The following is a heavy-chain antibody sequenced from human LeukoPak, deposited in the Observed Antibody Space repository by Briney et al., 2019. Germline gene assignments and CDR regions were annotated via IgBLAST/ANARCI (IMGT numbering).Heavy chain of an antibody. CDR2: IRIKANSYAP. CDR1: GFTFSGSA. J-gene: IGHJ3*02. Sequence: GGSLRLSCAASGFTFSGSAMHWVRQASGKGLEWGGRIRIKANSYAPAYAVSAKGRFTISRDDSKNTAYLQMNSLKTEDTAVYYCTSELYSGSYYGLAFDIWGQGTMVTVSS. CDR3: TSELYSGSYYGLAFDI. V-gene: IGHV3-73*01. D-gene: IGHD1-26*01.